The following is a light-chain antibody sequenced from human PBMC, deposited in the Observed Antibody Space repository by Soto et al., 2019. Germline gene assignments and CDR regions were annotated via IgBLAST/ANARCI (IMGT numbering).Light chain of an antibody. CDR3: QQYYSTPLT. V-gene: IGKV4-1*01. J-gene: IGKJ4*01. Sequence: DRVMTQSPDSLAVSLGERATINCKSSQSVLYSSNNKNYLAWYQQKPGQPPKLLIYWASTRESGVPDRFSGSGSGTDFTLTISSLQAEDVAIYYCQQYYSTPLTFGGGTKVDI. CDR2: WAS. CDR1: QSVLYSSNNKNY.